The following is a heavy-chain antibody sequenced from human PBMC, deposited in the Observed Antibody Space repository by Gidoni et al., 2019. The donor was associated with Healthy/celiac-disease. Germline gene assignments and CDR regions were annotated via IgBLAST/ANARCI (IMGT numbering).Heavy chain of an antibody. J-gene: IGHJ4*02. CDR1: GCTFSSYG. CDR3: AKDDDFWSGYYGGIDY. D-gene: IGHD3-3*01. V-gene: IGHV3-30*18. Sequence: QVQLVESGGGVVQPGRSLRLSCAASGCTFSSYGMHWVRQAPGKGLEWVAVISYDGSNKYYADSVKGRFTISRDNSKNTLSLQMNSLRAEDTAVYYCAKDDDFWSGYYGGIDYWGQGTLVTVSS. CDR2: ISYDGSNK.